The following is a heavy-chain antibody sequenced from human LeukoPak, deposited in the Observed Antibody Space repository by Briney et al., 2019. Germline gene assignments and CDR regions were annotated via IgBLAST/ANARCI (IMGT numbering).Heavy chain of an antibody. CDR2: IDWDDDK. J-gene: IGHJ4*02. CDR1: GFSLSTPEMC. Sequence: SGPALVKPTQTLTLTCTFSGFSLSTPEMCVTWIRQPPGKALEWLSRIDWDDDKFYSPSLRTRLTISKDTPKNQVVLRMTNMDPVDTGTYYCARMTPDSPSFDYWGQGALITVSS. V-gene: IGHV2-70*17. CDR3: ARMTPDSPSFDY. D-gene: IGHD2-15*01.